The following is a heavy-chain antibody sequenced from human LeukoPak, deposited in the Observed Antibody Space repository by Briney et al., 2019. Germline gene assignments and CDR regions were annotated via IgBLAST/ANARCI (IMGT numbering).Heavy chain of an antibody. Sequence: GGSLRLSCAASGFTFSSYVLSWVRQAPAKGLEWVSTISSSGDSTYYADSVKGRFTISRDNSKNTLYLHMNSLRAEDTAVYYCTRRSGTYYHGFDYWGQGTLVTVSS. CDR1: GFTFSSYV. CDR3: TRRSGTYYHGFDY. D-gene: IGHD3-10*01. CDR2: ISSSGDST. V-gene: IGHV3-23*01. J-gene: IGHJ4*02.